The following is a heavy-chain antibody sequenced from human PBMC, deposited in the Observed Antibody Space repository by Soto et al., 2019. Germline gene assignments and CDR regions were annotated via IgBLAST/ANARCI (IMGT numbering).Heavy chain of an antibody. CDR3: ARRDYSTSSLGPFDY. CDR2: VHYGGST. V-gene: IGHV4-59*11. J-gene: IGHJ4*02. D-gene: IGHD6-6*01. CDR1: CGSIGSHY. Sequence: SETLSLTCVVSCGSIGSHYWSWIRQPPGGGLEWIGYVHYGGSTNYNPSLKSRVTMSVDTSKNQFYLNLSSVTAADTALYFCARRDYSTSSLGPFDYWGQGILVTVSS.